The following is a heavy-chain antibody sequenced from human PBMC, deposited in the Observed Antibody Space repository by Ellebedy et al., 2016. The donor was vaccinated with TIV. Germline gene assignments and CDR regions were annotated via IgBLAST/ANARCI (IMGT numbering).Heavy chain of an antibody. J-gene: IGHJ4*02. V-gene: IGHV5-51*01. D-gene: IGHD4-23*01. CDR3: ARHGHGGNSIDY. Sequence: PGGSLRLSCQGSGYNFSTFWIGWVRQMPGRGLEWMGIIFPGDSDTRYSPSFQGQVTISADRSTSTAYLQRRSLRASDTAMYFCARHGHGGNSIDYWGQGTRVTVSS. CDR1: GYNFSTFW. CDR2: IFPGDSDT.